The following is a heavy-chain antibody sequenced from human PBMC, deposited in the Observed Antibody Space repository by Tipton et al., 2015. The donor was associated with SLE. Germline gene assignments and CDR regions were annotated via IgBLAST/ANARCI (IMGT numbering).Heavy chain of an antibody. V-gene: IGHV4-61*02. J-gene: IGHJ4*02. CDR3: ARGISSGWWNY. D-gene: IGHD6-19*01. CDR1: GGSISSGSYY. CDR2: IYTSGST. Sequence: TLSLTCTVSGGSISSGSYYWSWIRQPAGKGLEWIGRIYTSGSTNYNPSLKSRVTISVDTSKKQFSLKLSSVTAADTAVYFCARGISSGWWNYWGQGNLVTVSS.